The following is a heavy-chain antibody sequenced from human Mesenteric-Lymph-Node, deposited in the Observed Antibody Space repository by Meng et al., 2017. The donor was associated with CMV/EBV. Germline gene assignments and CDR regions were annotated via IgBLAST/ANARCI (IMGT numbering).Heavy chain of an antibody. Sequence: QEWCPELVQLSNTLSLTSTVFGGCMSSGAYYWIWILQPPGKGLDWIVYIYHSGTTYYNPSLKSRVTISIDRSKNQFSLKLSSVTAADTAVYYCARCIAAAGTCWFDLWGQGTLVTVSS. CDR2: IYHSGTT. D-gene: IGHD6-13*01. J-gene: IGHJ5*02. CDR1: GGCMSSGAYY. V-gene: IGHV4-30-4*01. CDR3: ARCIAAAGTCWFDL.